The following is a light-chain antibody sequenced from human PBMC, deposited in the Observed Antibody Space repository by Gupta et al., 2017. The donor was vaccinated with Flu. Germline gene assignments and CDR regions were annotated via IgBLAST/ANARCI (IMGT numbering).Light chain of an antibody. J-gene: IGLJ3*02. CDR3: SSYTSSSSLV. Sequence: QSALNQPASVSGSPRQLITISCPGTSSDVGGYNYVSWYQQHPGKAPKLIIYEVSNRPSGVSNRFSVSKSGNTASLTISGRQAEDEADYHCSSYTSSSSLVFGGGTKLTVL. CDR2: EVS. V-gene: IGLV2-14*01. CDR1: SSDVGGYNY.